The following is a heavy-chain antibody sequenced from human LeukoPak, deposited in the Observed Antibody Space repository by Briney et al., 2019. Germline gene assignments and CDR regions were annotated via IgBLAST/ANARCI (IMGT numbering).Heavy chain of an antibody. D-gene: IGHD3-22*01. CDR3: ARSGHYYPSFDY. V-gene: IGHV4-34*01. CDR2: INHSGST. Sequence: SETLSLTCAVYGGSFSGYYWSWIRQPPGKGLEWTGEINHSGSTNYNPSLKSRVTISVDTSKNQFSLKLSSVTAADTAVYYCARSGHYYPSFDYWGQGTLVTVSS. CDR1: GGSFSGYY. J-gene: IGHJ4*02.